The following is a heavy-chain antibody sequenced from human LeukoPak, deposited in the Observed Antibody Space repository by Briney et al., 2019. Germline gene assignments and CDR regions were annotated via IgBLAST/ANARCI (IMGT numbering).Heavy chain of an antibody. D-gene: IGHD3-10*01. V-gene: IGHV1-69*13. Sequence: SVTVSCKASGGTFSSYAISWVRQAPGQGLEWMGGIIPIFGTANYAQKFQGRVTITADESTSTAYMELSSLRSEDTAVYYCARDRLMVRGVIDYWGQGTLVTVSS. J-gene: IGHJ4*02. CDR3: ARDRLMVRGVIDY. CDR2: IIPIFGTA. CDR1: GGTFSSYA.